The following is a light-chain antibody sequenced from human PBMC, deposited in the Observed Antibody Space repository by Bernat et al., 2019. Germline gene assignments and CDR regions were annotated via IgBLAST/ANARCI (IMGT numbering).Light chain of an antibody. J-gene: IGLJ3*02. Sequence: QSVLTQPPSASGTPGQRVTISCSGSSSNSGGNIVNWYQQFPGAGPKLLIYSNNQRPSGVPDRFSGSKSGTSASLAISGLQSEDEADYYCASWDDSLNGWVFGGGTKLTVL. CDR3: ASWDDSLNGWV. V-gene: IGLV1-44*01. CDR2: SNN. CDR1: SSNSGGNI.